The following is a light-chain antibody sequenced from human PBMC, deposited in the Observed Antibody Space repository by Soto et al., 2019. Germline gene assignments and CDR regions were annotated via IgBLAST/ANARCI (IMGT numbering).Light chain of an antibody. V-gene: IGKV3-15*01. Sequence: IVMTQSPATLSMSPGERVTLSCRASQSVSGNLAWYQQQLGQAPRLLIYDTSTRATGIPARFSGSGSGTDFTPTITRLQSEDFAVYYCQQYHNWPTFGQGTRVEIK. J-gene: IGKJ5*01. CDR1: QSVSGN. CDR3: QQYHNWPT. CDR2: DTS.